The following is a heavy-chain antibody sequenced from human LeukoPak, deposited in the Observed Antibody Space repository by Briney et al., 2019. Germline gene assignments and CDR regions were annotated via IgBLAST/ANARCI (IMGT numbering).Heavy chain of an antibody. CDR2: IYSSGNT. D-gene: IGHD3-22*01. V-gene: IGHV4-39*01. CDR1: GVPISSGSNY. Sequence: SETLSLTCSVSGVPISSGSNYWGWIRQPPGKTLEWIGSIYSSGNTYYNPSLKSRVIILVDTAKNHFSLKLTSVTAADTAVYYCARYDSDNAMLDYWGQGTLVTVSS. CDR3: ARYDSDNAMLDY. J-gene: IGHJ4*02.